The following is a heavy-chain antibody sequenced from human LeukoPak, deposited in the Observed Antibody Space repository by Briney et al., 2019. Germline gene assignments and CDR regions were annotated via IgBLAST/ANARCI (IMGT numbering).Heavy chain of an antibody. D-gene: IGHD4-17*01. J-gene: IGHJ5*02. Sequence: GGTLRLPCAASGFTFSSYGMGWVRQAPGKRLEWVSSISGSGGSTYYADSVKGRFTISRDNSKYTLYLQMNSLRAEDTAIYYCAKPWREDGDYWSFNHWGQGTLVTVSS. CDR2: ISGSGGST. V-gene: IGHV3-23*01. CDR1: GFTFSSYG. CDR3: AKPWREDGDYWSFNH.